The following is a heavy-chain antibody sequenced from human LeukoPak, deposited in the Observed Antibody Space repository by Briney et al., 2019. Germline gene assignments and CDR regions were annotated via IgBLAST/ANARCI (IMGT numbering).Heavy chain of an antibody. D-gene: IGHD6-19*01. CDR1: GFTFSTYW. V-gene: IGHV3-7*05. J-gene: IGHJ4*02. CDR2: MKGDGSDK. CDR3: ARRSDSGWPNYFDY. Sequence: PGGSLRLSCAASGFTFSTYWMSWVRQAPGKGLEWVANMKGDGSDKNYVDSVKGRFTIYGDNAKNSMYLQMNSLKAEDTAVYYCARRSDSGWPNYFDYWGQGSLVTVSS.